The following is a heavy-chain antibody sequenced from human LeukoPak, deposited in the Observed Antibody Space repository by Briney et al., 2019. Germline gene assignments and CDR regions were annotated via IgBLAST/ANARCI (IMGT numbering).Heavy chain of an antibody. CDR1: GFTFSTYG. D-gene: IGHD6-19*01. J-gene: IGHJ4*02. CDR3: AKDLNSGWYKAVDF. CDR2: IPNDGNNK. V-gene: IGHV3-30*02. Sequence: GGSLRLSCAASGFTFSTYGMHWVRQAPGKGLQWVAFIPNDGNNKFYTDSVKGRFTISRDNSKNTLYLQMNSLRAEDAALYYCAKDLNSGWYKAVDFWGQGTLVTVSS.